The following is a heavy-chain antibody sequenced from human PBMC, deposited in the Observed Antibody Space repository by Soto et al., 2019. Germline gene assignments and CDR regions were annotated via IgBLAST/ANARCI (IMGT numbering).Heavy chain of an antibody. CDR2: ISHDGSNK. CDR3: GRCSSTSCHLGADY. CDR1: GFTFSSYA. Sequence: PGGSLRLSCAASGFTFSSYAMHWVHQAPGKGLEWVALISHDGSNKYYADSVKGRFTISRDNSKNTLYLQMNSLRTGDTSVYYCGRCSSTSCHLGADYWGQGTLVTVSS. D-gene: IGHD2-2*01. V-gene: IGHV3-30-3*01. J-gene: IGHJ4*02.